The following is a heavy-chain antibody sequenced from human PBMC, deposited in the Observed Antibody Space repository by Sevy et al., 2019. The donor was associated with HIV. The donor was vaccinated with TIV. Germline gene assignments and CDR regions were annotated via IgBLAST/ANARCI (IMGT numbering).Heavy chain of an antibody. J-gene: IGHJ4*02. CDR1: GVKFSSYE. CDR2: IANSGDTV. Sequence: GGYLRLSCAASGVKFSSYEMNWVRQAPGKGLEWISNIANSGDTVHYSDSVKGRFTISRDNAKNSLFLQMISLRAEDTAMYYCARDLPPSATTVAHFDYWGRGTLVTVSS. CDR3: ARDLPPSATTVAHFDY. D-gene: IGHD4-17*01. V-gene: IGHV3-48*03.